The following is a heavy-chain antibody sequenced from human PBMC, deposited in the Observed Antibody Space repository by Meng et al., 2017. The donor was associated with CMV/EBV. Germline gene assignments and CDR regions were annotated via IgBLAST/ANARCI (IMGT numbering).Heavy chain of an antibody. CDR2: IIPILGIA. CDR1: GGTFSSYA. V-gene: IGHV1-69*10. J-gene: IGHJ3*02. Sequence: SVKVSCKASGGTFSSYAISWVRQAPGQGLEWMGGIIPILGIANYAQKFQGRVTITADKSTSTAYMGLSSLRSEDTAVYYCAREGTYSGSSRAAFDIWGQGTMVT. CDR3: AREGTYSGSSRAAFDI. D-gene: IGHD1-26*01.